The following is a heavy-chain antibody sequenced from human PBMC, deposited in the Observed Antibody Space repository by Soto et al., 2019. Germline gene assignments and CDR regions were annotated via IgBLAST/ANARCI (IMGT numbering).Heavy chain of an antibody. CDR3: AGDKPGYSYGFDY. J-gene: IGHJ4*02. D-gene: IGHD5-18*01. Sequence: SETLSLTCTVSGGSISSGGYYWRWIRQHPGKGLEWIGYIYYSGSTYYNPSLKSRVTISVDTSKNQFSLKLSSVTAADTAVYYCAGDKPGYSYGFDYWGQGTLVTVSS. V-gene: IGHV4-31*03. CDR2: IYYSGST. CDR1: GGSISSGGYY.